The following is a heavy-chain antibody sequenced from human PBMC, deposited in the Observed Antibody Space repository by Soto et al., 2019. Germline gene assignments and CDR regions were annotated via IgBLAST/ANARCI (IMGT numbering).Heavy chain of an antibody. CDR2: IYPGDSDT. CDR3: AAASPWDDIVLVPAALARYYYYGMDV. CDR1: GYSFTSYW. Sequence: PGESLKISCKGSGYSFTSYWIGWVRQMPGKGLEWMGIIYPGDSDTRYSPSFQGQVTITRDMSTSTAYMELSSLRSEDTAVYYCAAASPWDDIVLVPAALARYYYYGMDVWGQGTTVTVSS. V-gene: IGHV5-51*01. D-gene: IGHD2-2*01. J-gene: IGHJ6*02.